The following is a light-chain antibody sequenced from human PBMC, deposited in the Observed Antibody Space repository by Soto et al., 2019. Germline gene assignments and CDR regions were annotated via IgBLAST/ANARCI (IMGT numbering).Light chain of an antibody. J-gene: IGLJ2*01. CDR2: DNS. Sequence: QSVLTQPPSLSGAPGQRVTISCTGSRSNIGAGYDVHWYQHLPGTAPKVIIYDNSNRPSGVSDRFSGSKSGTAASLAISGHQAEDEAFYYSHSYNVSLRGPAFGGGTKLTVL. CDR1: RSNIGAGYD. CDR3: HSYNVSLRGPA. V-gene: IGLV1-40*01.